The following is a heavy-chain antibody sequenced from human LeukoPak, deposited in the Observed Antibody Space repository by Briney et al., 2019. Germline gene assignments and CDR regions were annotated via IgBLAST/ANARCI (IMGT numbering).Heavy chain of an antibody. CDR3: ARSEKQTVAGLY. Sequence: GGSLRLSCAASGFTFSSYAMTWVRQAPGKGLEWVSTISGSGGATYYADSVKGRFAFSRDNSKNTLYLQMNSLRAEDTAVYYCARSEKQTVAGLYWGQGTQVTVSS. J-gene: IGHJ4*02. CDR1: GFTFSSYA. V-gene: IGHV3-23*01. D-gene: IGHD6-19*01. CDR2: ISGSGGAT.